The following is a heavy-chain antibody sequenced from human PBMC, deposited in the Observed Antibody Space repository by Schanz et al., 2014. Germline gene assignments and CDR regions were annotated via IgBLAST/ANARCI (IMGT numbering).Heavy chain of an antibody. CDR3: ARAGQDFEYSSLSPIWYFDL. D-gene: IGHD6-6*01. CDR1: GYTFTSYG. CDR2: ISDYNADT. V-gene: IGHV1-18*04. Sequence: QVQLVQSGAEVKKPGASVKVSCKASGYTFTSYGISWVRQAPGQGPEWMGWISDYNADTKYAQKVQGRVTMTTDTATNTAYMELRSLRLDDTAVYYCARAGQDFEYSSLSPIWYFDLWGRGTLVTVSS. J-gene: IGHJ2*01.